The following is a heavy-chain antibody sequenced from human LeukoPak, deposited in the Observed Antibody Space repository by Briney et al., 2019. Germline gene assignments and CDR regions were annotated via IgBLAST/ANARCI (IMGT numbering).Heavy chain of an antibody. CDR2: ISYDGSNK. CDR3: ARGTIAAAGTLDY. Sequence: GRSLRLSCAASGLTFSSYAMHWVRQAPGKGLEWVAVISYDGSNKYYADSVKGRFTISRDNSKNTLYLQMNSLRAEDTAVYYCARGTIAAAGTLDYWGQGTLVTVSS. D-gene: IGHD6-13*01. CDR1: GLTFSSYA. J-gene: IGHJ4*02. V-gene: IGHV3-30*04.